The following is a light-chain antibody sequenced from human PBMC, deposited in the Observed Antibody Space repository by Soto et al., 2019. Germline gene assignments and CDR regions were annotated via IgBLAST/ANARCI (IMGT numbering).Light chain of an antibody. CDR3: QQYGYSPIT. J-gene: IGKJ5*01. V-gene: IGKV3-20*01. CDR2: GAS. Sequence: EIVLTESPGTLSLSPGARATLSCRASQTVTSSYLACYQQKPGQAPRLLIYGASIRATGSPDRFSGGRTGTDFTPTLNRLEPEDFAVYYYQQYGYSPITFGQGTRLEIK. CDR1: QTVTSSY.